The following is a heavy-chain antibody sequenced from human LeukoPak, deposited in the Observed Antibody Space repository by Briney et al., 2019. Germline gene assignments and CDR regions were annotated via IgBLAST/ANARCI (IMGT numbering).Heavy chain of an antibody. CDR2: INTDTRGT. D-gene: IGHD3-16*01. J-gene: IGHJ4*02. V-gene: IGHV3-74*01. CDR3: ARAGAYHFDN. Sequence: PGESLRLSCAASGFXFTDYWIHWVRQVPGKGLVWVSIINTDTRGTYYADSVKGRFTISRDNARSTLYLQMDSLRAEDTAVYYCARAGAYHFDNWGQGTLVTVSS. CDR1: GFXFTDYW.